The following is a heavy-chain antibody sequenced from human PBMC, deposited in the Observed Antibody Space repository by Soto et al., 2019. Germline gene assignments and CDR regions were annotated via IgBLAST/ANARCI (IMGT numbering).Heavy chain of an antibody. J-gene: IGHJ4*02. Sequence: GGSLRLSCAASGFTFSDYYMSWIRQAPGKGLEWVSYISSSGSTIYYADSVKGRFTISRDNAKNSLYLQMNSLRAEDTAVYYCARDRNNYYDSSGYYYAANYWGQGTLVTVSS. CDR3: ARDRNNYYDSSGYYYAANY. V-gene: IGHV3-11*01. CDR2: ISSSGSTI. D-gene: IGHD3-22*01. CDR1: GFTFSDYY.